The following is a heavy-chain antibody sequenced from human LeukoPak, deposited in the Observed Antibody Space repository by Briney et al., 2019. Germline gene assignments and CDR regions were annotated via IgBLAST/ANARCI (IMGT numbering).Heavy chain of an antibody. V-gene: IGHV3-53*01. CDR2: IYSGGST. D-gene: IGHD1-1*01. J-gene: IGHJ3*02. CDR3: ARVLTANWQDAFDI. Sequence: GGSLRLSCAASGFTVSSNYMSWVRQAPGKGLEWVSVIYSGGSTYYVDSVKGRFTISRDNSKNTLYLQMNSLRAEDTAVYYCARVLTANWQDAFDIWGQGTMVTVSS. CDR1: GFTVSSNY.